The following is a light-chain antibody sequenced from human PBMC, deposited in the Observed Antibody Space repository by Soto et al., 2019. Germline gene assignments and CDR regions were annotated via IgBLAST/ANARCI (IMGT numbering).Light chain of an antibody. V-gene: IGLV2-14*01. CDR1: SSDIGGYNF. Sequence: QSALTQPASVSGSPGQSITISCTGTSSDIGGYNFVSWYQHHPGRAPKLMIYEVSNRPSGVSNRFSGAKSGDTASLPISGVQAEDDADYYCTSYRTTTTLLYVFGTGTKLTVL. J-gene: IGLJ1*01. CDR3: TSYRTTTTLLYV. CDR2: EVS.